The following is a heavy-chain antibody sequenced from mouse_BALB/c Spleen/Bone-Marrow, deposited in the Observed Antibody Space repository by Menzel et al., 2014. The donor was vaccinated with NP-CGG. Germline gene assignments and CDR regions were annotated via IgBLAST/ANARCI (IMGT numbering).Heavy chain of an antibody. V-gene: IGHV1-80*01. CDR3: ARRDGSTYYYAMDY. J-gene: IGHJ4*01. CDR1: GYAFSNYW. D-gene: IGHD1-1*01. CDR2: IYPGDGDT. Sequence: QVQLKESGAELVRPGSSVKIFCKASGYAFSNYWMNWVKQRPGQGLEWIGQIYPGDGDTNYNGKFKGKATLTADESSSTAYMQLSSLTSEDSAVYFCARRDGSTYYYAMDYWGQGTSVTVSS.